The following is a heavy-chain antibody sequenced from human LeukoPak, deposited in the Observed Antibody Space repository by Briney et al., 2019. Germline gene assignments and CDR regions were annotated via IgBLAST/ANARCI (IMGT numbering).Heavy chain of an antibody. J-gene: IGHJ4*02. CDR2: IYYSGST. Sequence: SETLSLTCTVSGGSISSYYWSWIRQPPGKGLEWIGYIYYSGSTNYNPSLKSRITISVDTSKNQFSLKLSSVTAADTAVYYCARRSYYYGSSGYYGYWGQGTLVTVSS. V-gene: IGHV4-59*08. CDR1: GGSISSYY. D-gene: IGHD3-22*01. CDR3: ARRSYYYGSSGYYGY.